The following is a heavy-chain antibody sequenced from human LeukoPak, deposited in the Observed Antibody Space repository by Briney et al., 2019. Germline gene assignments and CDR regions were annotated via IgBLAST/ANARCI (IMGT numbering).Heavy chain of an antibody. CDR3: ARDLPAYGGSAEHNDY. V-gene: IGHV3-48*03. D-gene: IGHD4-23*01. J-gene: IGHJ4*02. CDR2: ISSSGSTI. Sequence: GGSLRLSCAASGFTFSSYEMNWVRQAPGKGLEWVSYISSSGSTIYYADSVKGRFTISRDNAKNSLYLQMNSLRAEDTAVYYCARDLPAYGGSAEHNDYWGQGTLVTVSS. CDR1: GFTFSSYE.